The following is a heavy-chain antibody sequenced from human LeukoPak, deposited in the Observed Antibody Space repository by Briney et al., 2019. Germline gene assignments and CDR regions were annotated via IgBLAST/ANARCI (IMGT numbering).Heavy chain of an antibody. CDR1: GFIFSNYW. CDR2: VNSDGSST. J-gene: IGHJ4*02. D-gene: IGHD6-19*01. V-gene: IGHV3-74*01. Sequence: GGSLRLSCAASGFIFSNYWMHWVRQAPGKGLVWVSRVNSDGSSTSYVDSVKGRFTISRDNSKNTLYLQMNSLRAEDTAVYYCANAWSPLIAVAGDPFDYWGQGTLVTVSS. CDR3: ANAWSPLIAVAGDPFDY.